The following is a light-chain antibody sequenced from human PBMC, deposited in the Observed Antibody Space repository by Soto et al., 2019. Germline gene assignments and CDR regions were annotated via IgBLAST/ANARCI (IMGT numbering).Light chain of an antibody. CDR2: YEX. CDR3: RQRRNRSTDT. V-gene: IGKV3-11*02. J-gene: IGKJ5*01. Sequence: ILVTQSPVTLSLSPWEGASLSCXASQIVDAFLAWYQQKAGXXTRIXXXYEXTRGTGVLARFSGSGSGRDFTLTISSLVPEDFAAYYCRQRRNRSTDTFGQGTRLEI. CDR1: QIVDAF.